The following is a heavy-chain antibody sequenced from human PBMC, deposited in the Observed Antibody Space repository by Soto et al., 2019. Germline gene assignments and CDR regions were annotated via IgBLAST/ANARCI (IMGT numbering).Heavy chain of an antibody. CDR2: IYYSGST. J-gene: IGHJ6*02. V-gene: IGHV4-59*01. CDR3: ARDSDFWSQSDYYGMDV. Sequence: PSETLSLTCTVSGGSISSYYWSWIRQPPGKGLEWIGYIYYSGSTNYNPSLKSRVTISVDTSKNQFSLKLGSVTAADTAVYYCARDSDFWSQSDYYGMDVWGQGTTVTVSS. CDR1: GGSISSYY. D-gene: IGHD3-3*01.